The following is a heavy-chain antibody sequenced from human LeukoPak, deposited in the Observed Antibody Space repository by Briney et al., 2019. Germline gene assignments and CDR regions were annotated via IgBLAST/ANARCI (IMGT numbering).Heavy chain of an antibody. Sequence: SETLSLTCTVPGGSISSYYWSWIRQPPGKGLEWIGYIYNSGSTNYNPSLKSRVAISVDTSKNQFSLKLSSVTAADAAVYYCAGSSYGSGSYYYYYGMDVWGQGTTVTVSS. CDR1: GGSISSYY. CDR3: AGSSYGSGSYYYYYGMDV. D-gene: IGHD3-10*01. J-gene: IGHJ6*02. CDR2: IYNSGST. V-gene: IGHV4-59*01.